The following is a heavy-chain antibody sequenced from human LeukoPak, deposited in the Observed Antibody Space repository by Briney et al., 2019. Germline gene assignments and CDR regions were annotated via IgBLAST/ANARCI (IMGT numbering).Heavy chain of an antibody. CDR1: GFSISSGYF. J-gene: IGHJ4*02. Sequence: SETLSLTCAVSGFSISSGYFWAWIRQSPGKGLEWIGGNFHNGITYYNPSLKSRITISVDTSKNQFSLRLSSVTAADTAVYYCARRISTRRGETCSSTSCYFDYWGQGTLVTVSS. D-gene: IGHD2-2*01. CDR3: ARRISTRRGETCSSTSCYFDY. V-gene: IGHV4-38-2*01. CDR2: NFHNGIT.